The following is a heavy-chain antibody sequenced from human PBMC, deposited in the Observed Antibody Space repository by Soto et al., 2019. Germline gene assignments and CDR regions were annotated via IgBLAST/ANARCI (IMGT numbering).Heavy chain of an antibody. V-gene: IGHV6-1*01. D-gene: IGHD2-15*01. CDR3: ARERSSLGRFSWDYYNYGMDV. J-gene: IGHJ6*02. CDR1: GDSVSSNSAA. CDR2: TYYRSKWYN. Sequence: PSQTLSLTCAISGDSVSSNSAAWNWIRQSPSRGLEWLGRTYYRSKWYNDYAVSVKSRITINPDTSKNQFSLQLNSVTPEDTAVYYCARERSSLGRFSWDYYNYGMDVGGQETTVTVSS.